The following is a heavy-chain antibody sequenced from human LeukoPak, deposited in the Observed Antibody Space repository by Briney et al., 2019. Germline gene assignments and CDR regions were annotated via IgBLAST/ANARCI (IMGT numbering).Heavy chain of an antibody. CDR2: ISSSSSYI. Sequence: GGSLRLSCAATGFTFNSQSMNWVRQAPGKGLEWVSSISSSSSYIYYADSVKGRFTISRDNAKNSLYLQMNSLRAEDTAVYYCARDTEGHYWGQGTLVTVSS. D-gene: IGHD4-17*01. V-gene: IGHV3-21*01. CDR1: GFTFNSQS. J-gene: IGHJ4*02. CDR3: ARDTEGHY.